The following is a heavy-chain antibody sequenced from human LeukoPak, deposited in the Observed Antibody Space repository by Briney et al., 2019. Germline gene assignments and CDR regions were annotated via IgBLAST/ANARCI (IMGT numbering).Heavy chain of an antibody. Sequence: PGGSLRLSCAASGFTISSNYMSWVRQAPGKGLEWVSAISGSGGSTYYADSVKGRFTISRDNSKNTLYLQMNSLRAEDTAVYYCAKDKDDSRYFFDYWGQGTLVTVSS. D-gene: IGHD3-9*01. J-gene: IGHJ4*02. CDR1: GFTISSNY. CDR2: ISGSGGST. CDR3: AKDKDDSRYFFDY. V-gene: IGHV3-23*01.